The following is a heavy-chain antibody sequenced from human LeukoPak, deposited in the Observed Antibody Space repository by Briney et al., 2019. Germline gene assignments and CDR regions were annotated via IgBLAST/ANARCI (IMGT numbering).Heavy chain of an antibody. CDR3: ARFALKTPPTD. CDR1: GFTFSTYS. CDR2: ISSSSSYI. V-gene: IGHV3-21*01. Sequence: GGSLRLSCAASGFTFSTYSMNWVRQAPGKGLEWVSSISSSSSYIYYADSVKGRFTISRDNAKNSLYLQMNSLRAEDTAVYYCARFALKTPPTDWGQGTLVTISS. J-gene: IGHJ4*02.